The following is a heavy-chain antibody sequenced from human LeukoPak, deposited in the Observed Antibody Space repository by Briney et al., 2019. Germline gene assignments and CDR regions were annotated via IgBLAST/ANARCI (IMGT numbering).Heavy chain of an antibody. CDR2: INPNSGGT. D-gene: IGHD3-10*01. Sequence: GASVKVSCKASGYTFTGYYVHWVRQAPGQGLEWMGWINPNSGGTNYAQKFQGRVTMTRDTSISTAYMELSRLRSDGTAVYYCARNHMVRGPPLGYWGQGTLVTVSS. CDR3: ARNHMVRGPPLGY. CDR1: GYTFTGYY. V-gene: IGHV1-2*02. J-gene: IGHJ4*02.